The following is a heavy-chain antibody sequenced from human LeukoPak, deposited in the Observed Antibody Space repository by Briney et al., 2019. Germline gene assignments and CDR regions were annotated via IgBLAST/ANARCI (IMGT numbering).Heavy chain of an antibody. V-gene: IGHV3-33*01. D-gene: IGHD3-3*01. CDR3: ARKNYDFWSGYFTG. J-gene: IGHJ4*02. Sequence: PGRSLRLYCAASGFTFSSYGMHWVRQAPGKGLEWVAVIWYDGSNKYYADSVKGRFTISRDNSKNTLYLQMNSLRAEDTAVYYCARKNYDFWSGYFTGWGQGTLVTVSS. CDR1: GFTFSSYG. CDR2: IWYDGSNK.